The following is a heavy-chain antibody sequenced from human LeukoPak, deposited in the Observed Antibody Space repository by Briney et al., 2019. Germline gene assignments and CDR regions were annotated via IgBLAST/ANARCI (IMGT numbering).Heavy chain of an antibody. J-gene: IGHJ4*02. Sequence: GGSLRLSCAASGFTFDDYAMHWVRQAPGKGLEWVSGISWNSGSIGYADSVKGRFTISRDNAKNSLYLQMNSLRAEDTALYYCAKVHLSYDSSGSYDYWGQGTLVTVSS. CDR1: GFTFDDYA. CDR2: ISWNSGSI. V-gene: IGHV3-9*01. D-gene: IGHD3-22*01. CDR3: AKVHLSYDSSGSYDY.